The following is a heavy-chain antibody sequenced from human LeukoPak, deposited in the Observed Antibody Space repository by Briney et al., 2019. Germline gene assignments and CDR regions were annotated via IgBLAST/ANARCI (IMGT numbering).Heavy chain of an antibody. CDR1: GFTFSRHN. V-gene: IGHV3-21*01. CDR3: ARYSGSYRDY. Sequence: WGSLTLTCAVSGFTFSRHNMNWVRQIPGKGLEWVSSITSGSSNIFYADSVKGRFTISRDNAKNSLYLQMNSLRREDTAVYYCARYSGSYRDYWGQGTLVTVSS. D-gene: IGHD1-26*01. J-gene: IGHJ4*02. CDR2: ITSGSSNI.